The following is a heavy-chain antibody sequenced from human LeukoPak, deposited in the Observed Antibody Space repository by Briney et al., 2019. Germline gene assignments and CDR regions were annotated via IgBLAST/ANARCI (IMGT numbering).Heavy chain of an antibody. CDR2: ISGSGYNT. CDR1: GFASDTYG. Sequence: GGSLRLSCAASGFASDTYGMTWARQAPGKGLEWVSSISGSGYNTYYADSVKGRFTISRDNSKNTLYLQMNSLRAEDTAIYYCATSTTSFDYWGQGTLVTVSS. CDR3: ATSTTSFDY. J-gene: IGHJ4*02. V-gene: IGHV3-23*01.